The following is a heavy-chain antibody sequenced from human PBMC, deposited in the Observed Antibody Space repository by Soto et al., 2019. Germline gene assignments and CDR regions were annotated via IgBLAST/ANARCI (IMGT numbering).Heavy chain of an antibody. CDR3: ARGIYFGSAKYYFDY. CDR1: GFTFKNYY. CDR2: ISSSGDST. V-gene: IGHV3-64*02. Sequence: GGSLILSCAASGFTFKNYYMQWVRQAPGKGPEYVSAISSSGDSTYYADSVKGRFTISRDNSKNTMYLQMGSLGVEDMAFYYCARGIYFGSAKYYFDYWGQGALVTVSS. J-gene: IGHJ4*02. D-gene: IGHD3-10*01.